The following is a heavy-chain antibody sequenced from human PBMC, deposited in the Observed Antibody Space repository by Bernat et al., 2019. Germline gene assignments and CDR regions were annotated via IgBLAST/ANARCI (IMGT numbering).Heavy chain of an antibody. J-gene: IGHJ4*02. V-gene: IGHV3-15*07. Sequence: EVQLVESGGGLVKPGGSLTLSCAASGFTIGDAWMNWVRQAPGKGLEWVGRMKTKIERGATEYDAPVKGRFTISRDDSKNTLYLQMNSLKTEDTAVYYCTTELWFGELGLDPNDYWGQGTLVTVSS. CDR2: MKTKIERGAT. D-gene: IGHD3-10*01. CDR1: GFTIGDAW. CDR3: TTELWFGELGLDPNDY.